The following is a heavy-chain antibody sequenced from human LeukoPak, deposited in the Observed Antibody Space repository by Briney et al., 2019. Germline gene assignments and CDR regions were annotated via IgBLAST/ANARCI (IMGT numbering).Heavy chain of an antibody. CDR3: ARVTYYYDSSGYYVTPSYYYYYMDV. J-gene: IGHJ6*03. Sequence: NPSEPLSLTCAVDCGSFSGYYWSWIRQPPGKGLEWIGSIYHSGSTYYNPSLKSRVTVSVDTSKNQFSLKLSSVTAADTAVYYCARVTYYYDSSGYYVTPSYYYYYMDVWGKGTTVTVSS. V-gene: IGHV4-34*01. D-gene: IGHD3-22*01. CDR1: CGSFSGYY. CDR2: IYHSGST.